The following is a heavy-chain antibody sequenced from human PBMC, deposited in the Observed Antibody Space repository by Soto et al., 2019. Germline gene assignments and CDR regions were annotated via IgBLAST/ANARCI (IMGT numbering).Heavy chain of an antibody. J-gene: IGHJ6*02. V-gene: IGHV1-3*01. CDR1: GYTFTSYA. Sequence: ASVKVSCKASGYTFTSYAMHWVRQAPGQRLEWMGWINAGNGNTKYSQKFQGRVTITRDTSASTAYMKLSSLISEDTAVYYCAREGMQLWSNYGMDVWGQGTTVTVSS. D-gene: IGHD5-18*01. CDR2: INAGNGNT. CDR3: AREGMQLWSNYGMDV.